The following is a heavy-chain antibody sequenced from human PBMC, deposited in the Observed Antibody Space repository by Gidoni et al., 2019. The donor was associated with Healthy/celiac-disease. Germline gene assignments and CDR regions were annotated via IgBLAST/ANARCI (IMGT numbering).Heavy chain of an antibody. D-gene: IGHD6-19*01. CDR2: ISGSGGST. CDR1: GLPFSIYA. CDR3: AKDRAGAVAGTDY. V-gene: IGHV3-23*01. J-gene: IGHJ4*02. Sequence: EVQLLESGGGLVQPGGSLRLSCAASGLPFSIYAMSWGRPAPGKGLEWVSAISGSGGSTYYADSVKGRFTISRDNSKNTLYLQMNSLRAEDTAVYYCAKDRAGAVAGTDYWGQGTLVTVSS.